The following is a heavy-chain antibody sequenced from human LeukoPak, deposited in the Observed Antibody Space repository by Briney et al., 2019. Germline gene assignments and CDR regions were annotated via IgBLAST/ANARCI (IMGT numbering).Heavy chain of an antibody. CDR2: ISSSSSTI. V-gene: IGHV3-48*02. Sequence: PGGSLRLSCAASGSTFRSYSMNWVRQAPGKGLEWVSYISSSSSTIYYADSVKGRFTISRDNAKNSLYLQMNSLRDEDTAVYYCARVNDYGGNDDAFDIWGQGTMVTVSS. CDR3: ARVNDYGGNDDAFDI. J-gene: IGHJ3*02. CDR1: GSTFRSYS. D-gene: IGHD4-23*01.